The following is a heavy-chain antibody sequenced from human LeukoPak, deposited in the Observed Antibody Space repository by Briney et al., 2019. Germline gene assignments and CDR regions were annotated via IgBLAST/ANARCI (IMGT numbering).Heavy chain of an antibody. CDR3: AVPRRGRYGPFDY. D-gene: IGHD3-16*01. CDR1: GGTFSSYA. Sequence: SVKVSCKASGGTFSSYAISWVRQAPGQGLEWMGRIIPIFGTANYAQKFQGRVTITTEESTSTAYMVLSSLRSEDTAVYYCAVPRRGRYGPFDYWGQGTLVTVSS. J-gene: IGHJ4*02. CDR2: IIPIFGTA. V-gene: IGHV1-69*05.